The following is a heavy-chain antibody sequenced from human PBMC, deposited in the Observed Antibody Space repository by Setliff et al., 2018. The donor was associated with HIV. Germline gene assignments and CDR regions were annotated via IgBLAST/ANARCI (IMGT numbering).Heavy chain of an antibody. D-gene: IGHD6-6*01. Sequence: SETLSLTCSVSSVSVGSGDYYWHWIRQHPEKALEWIGYIFHSGDTYYNPSLKSRISMSVDTSKNQFSLELTSLTAADTAVYYCATRPRIAARPFDYWGQGMLVTVSS. V-gene: IGHV4-31*03. CDR2: IFHSGDT. J-gene: IGHJ4*02. CDR3: ATRPRIAARPFDY. CDR1: SVSVGSGDYY.